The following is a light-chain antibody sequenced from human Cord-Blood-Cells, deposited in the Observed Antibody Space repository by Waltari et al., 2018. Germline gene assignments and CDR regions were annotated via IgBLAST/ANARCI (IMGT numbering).Light chain of an antibody. V-gene: IGLV2-11*01. Sequence: QSALTQPRSVSGSPGQSVPISCTGTSSDVGGSNYVSWYQQHPGKAPKLMIYDVSKRPSGVPDRFSGSKSGNTASLTISGLQAEDEADYYCCSYAGSYVFGTGTKVTVL. CDR3: CSYAGSYV. CDR2: DVS. J-gene: IGLJ1*01. CDR1: SSDVGGSNY.